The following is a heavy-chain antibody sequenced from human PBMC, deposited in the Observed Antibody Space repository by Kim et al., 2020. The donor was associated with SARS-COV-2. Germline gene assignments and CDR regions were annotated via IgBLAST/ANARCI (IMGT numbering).Heavy chain of an antibody. CDR3: ARDNRVYSSGWYFDY. CDR2: ISYDGSNK. D-gene: IGHD6-19*01. J-gene: IGHJ4*02. CDR1: GFTFSSYA. V-gene: IGHV3-30-3*01. Sequence: GGSLRLSCAASGFTFSSYAMHWVRQAPGKGLEWVAVISYDGSNKYYADSVKGRFTISRDNSKNTLYLQMNSLRAEDTAVYYCARDNRVYSSGWYFDYWGQGTLVTVSS.